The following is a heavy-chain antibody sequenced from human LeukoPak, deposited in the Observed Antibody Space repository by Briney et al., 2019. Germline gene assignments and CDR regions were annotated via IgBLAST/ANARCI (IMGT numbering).Heavy chain of an antibody. CDR2: ISYDGSNK. CDR3: ARGKRITIRYYYYMDV. Sequence: PGGSLKLSCAASGFTFHGSWMNWVRQVPGKGLEWVAVISYDGSNKYYADSVKGRFTISRDNSKNTLYLQMNSLRAEDTAVYYCARGKRITIRYYYYMDVWGKGTTVTVSS. V-gene: IGHV3-30*03. J-gene: IGHJ6*03. D-gene: IGHD3-3*01. CDR1: GFTFHGSW.